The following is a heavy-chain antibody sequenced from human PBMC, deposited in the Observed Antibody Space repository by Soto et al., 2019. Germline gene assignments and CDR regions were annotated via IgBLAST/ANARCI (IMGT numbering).Heavy chain of an antibody. CDR2: IKQDGSEK. Sequence: GSLRLSCAASGFPFSSYWMSWVRQAPGKGLEWVANIKQDGSEKYYVDSVKGRFTISRDNTKNSLYLQMNSLRAEDTAVYYCARGAFWSGFRYGMDVWGQGTTVTVYS. CDR1: GFPFSSYW. J-gene: IGHJ6*02. V-gene: IGHV3-7*03. CDR3: ARGAFWSGFRYGMDV. D-gene: IGHD3-3*01.